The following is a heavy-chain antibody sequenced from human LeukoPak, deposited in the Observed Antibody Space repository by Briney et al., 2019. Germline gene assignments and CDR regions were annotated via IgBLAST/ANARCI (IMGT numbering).Heavy chain of an antibody. CDR3: ARTTVDIVVVPAAMPPGTFDI. CDR2: IYYSGST. V-gene: IGHV4-59*01. J-gene: IGHJ3*02. Sequence: SETLSPTCTVSGGSISSYYWSWIRQPPGKGLEWIGYIYYSGSTNYNPSLKSRVTISVDTSKHQFSLKLSSVAAADTAVYYCARTTVDIVVVPAAMPPGTFDIWGQGTMVTVSS. D-gene: IGHD2-2*01. CDR1: GGSISSYY.